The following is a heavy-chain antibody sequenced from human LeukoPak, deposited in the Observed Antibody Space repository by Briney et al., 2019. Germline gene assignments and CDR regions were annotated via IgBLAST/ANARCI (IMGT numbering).Heavy chain of an antibody. CDR1: GASISGSGYY. D-gene: IGHD1-26*01. J-gene: IGHJ4*02. V-gene: IGHV4-39*01. Sequence: PSETLSLTCTVSGASISGSGYYWGWIRQPPGKGLEWIGNIYDSGSTYYNASLQSRVTISIDTSKNQFSLRLSSVTAADTAMYYCASPSGSYRVFDYWGQGTLVTVSS. CDR2: IYDSGST. CDR3: ASPSGSYRVFDY.